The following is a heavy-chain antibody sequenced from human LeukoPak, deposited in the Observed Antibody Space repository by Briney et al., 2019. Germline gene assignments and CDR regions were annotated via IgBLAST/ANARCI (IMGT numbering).Heavy chain of an antibody. V-gene: IGHV1-69*04. CDR1: GGTFSSYA. J-gene: IGHJ4*02. CDR2: IIPILGIA. CDR3: ARVRLGSGSYYNALDY. Sequence: ASVKVSCKASGGTFSSYAISWVRQAPGQGLEWMGRIIPILGIANYAQKFQGRVTITADKSTSTAYMELSSLRSEDTAVYYCARVRLGSGSYYNALDYWGQGTLVTVSS. D-gene: IGHD3-10*01.